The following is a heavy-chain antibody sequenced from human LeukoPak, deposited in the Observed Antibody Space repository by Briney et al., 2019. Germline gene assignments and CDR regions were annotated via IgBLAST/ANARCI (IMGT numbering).Heavy chain of an antibody. J-gene: IGHJ4*02. CDR1: GFSVSGYW. D-gene: IGHD2-2*01. V-gene: IGHV3-48*04. CDR3: AKEFPSTSCYSFDY. Sequence: GGSLRLSCAVSGFSVSGYWMTWVRQAPGKGLECVSYISGSSSAIYYADSVEGRFTISRDNAKNSLYLQMNTLRAEDTAVYYCAKEFPSTSCYSFDYWGQGTLVTVSS. CDR2: ISGSSSAI.